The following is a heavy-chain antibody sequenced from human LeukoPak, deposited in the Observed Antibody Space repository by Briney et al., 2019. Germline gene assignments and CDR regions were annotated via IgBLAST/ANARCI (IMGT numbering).Heavy chain of an antibody. CDR2: THLNGGGT. D-gene: IGHD2-15*01. V-gene: IGHV1-2*02. Sequence: ASVKVSCTASGHIFTVDSIHWVRQAPGQGLEWMGWTHLNGGGTYRAQKFQDRVTMTKGTSIGTAYLELSTMTSDDTAVYYCATAQHCSGGTCHAWTDVFHVWGQGTMVTVSS. J-gene: IGHJ3*01. CDR1: GHIFTVDS. CDR3: ATAQHCSGGTCHAWTDVFHV.